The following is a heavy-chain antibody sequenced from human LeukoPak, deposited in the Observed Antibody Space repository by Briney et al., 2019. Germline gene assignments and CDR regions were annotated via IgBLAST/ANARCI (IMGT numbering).Heavy chain of an antibody. J-gene: IGHJ2*01. CDR1: GYTFTGYY. CDR2: INPSGGST. Sequence: ASVKVSCKASGYTFTGYYMHWVRQAPGRGLEWMGIINPSGGSTSYAQKFQGRVTMTRDTSTSTVYMELSSLRSEDTAVYYCARDSYCSSTSCYYSPRNWYFDLWGRGTLVTVSS. D-gene: IGHD2-2*01. CDR3: ARDSYCSSTSCYYSPRNWYFDL. V-gene: IGHV1-46*01.